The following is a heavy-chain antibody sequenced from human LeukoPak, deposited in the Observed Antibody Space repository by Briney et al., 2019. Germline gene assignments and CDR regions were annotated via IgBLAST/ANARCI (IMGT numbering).Heavy chain of an antibody. J-gene: IGHJ3*02. CDR1: GFRVSNDY. D-gene: IGHD5-18*01. Sequence: PGGSLRLSCAASGFRVSNDYMTWVRQAPGKGLEWVSFIFAGGSAYYADSVKGRFTVSRDRSKNTLSLQMNNLRAEDTAVYYCARGSRGSSYGLAFDIWGQGTMVTVSS. CDR2: IFAGGSA. CDR3: ARGSRGSSYGLAFDI. V-gene: IGHV3-53*01.